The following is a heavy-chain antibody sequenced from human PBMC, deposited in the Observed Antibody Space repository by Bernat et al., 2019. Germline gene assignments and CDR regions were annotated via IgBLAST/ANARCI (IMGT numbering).Heavy chain of an antibody. Sequence: QVQLVESGGGVVQPGRSLRLSCAASGFTFTTYGMHWVRQAPGKGLEWVAVISNDGSNKYYTDSVKGRFTISRDNSKNTLYLQMNSLRAEDTAVYYCARDLKVQGVITPSGYFDYWGQGTLVTVSS. CDR2: ISNDGSNK. CDR1: GFTFTTYG. CDR3: ARDLKVQGVITPSGYFDY. D-gene: IGHD3-10*01. J-gene: IGHJ4*02. V-gene: IGHV3-30*03.